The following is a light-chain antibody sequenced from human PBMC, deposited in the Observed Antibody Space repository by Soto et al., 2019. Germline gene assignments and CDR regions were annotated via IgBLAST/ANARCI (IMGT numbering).Light chain of an antibody. Sequence: AIRMTQSPSSLSESTGDRVTITCRASQGISSYLAWYQQKPGQDPKLLSYAASTLQSGVPSRFSGSGSGTDFTLTISGLQSEDFATYYCQQYYSYPRTFGQGNKVEIK. CDR2: AAS. J-gene: IGKJ1*01. CDR3: QQYYSYPRT. V-gene: IGKV1-8*01. CDR1: QGISSY.